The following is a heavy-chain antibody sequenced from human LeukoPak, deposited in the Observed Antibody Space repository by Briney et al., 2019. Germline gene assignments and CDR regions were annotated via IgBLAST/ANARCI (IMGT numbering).Heavy chain of an antibody. V-gene: IGHV1-2*02. CDR1: GYTFTGYY. CDR3: ARGSEYQLLYLYFDY. CDR2: INPNSGGT. J-gene: IGHJ4*02. Sequence: GASVKVSCKASGYTFTGYYMHWVRQAPGQGLEWMGWINPNSGGTNYAQKFQGRVTMTRDTSISTAHMELSRLRSDDTAVYYCARGSEYQLLYLYFDYWGQGTLVTVSS. D-gene: IGHD2-2*02.